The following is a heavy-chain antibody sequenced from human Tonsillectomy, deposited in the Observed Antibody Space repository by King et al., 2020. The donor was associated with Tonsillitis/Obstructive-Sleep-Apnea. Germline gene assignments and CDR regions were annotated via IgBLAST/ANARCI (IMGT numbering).Heavy chain of an antibody. CDR3: AKGPPDFWGLFDY. CDR2: DSVRGGST. D-gene: IGHD3-3*01. CDR1: GFSFSNHV. V-gene: IGHV3-23*01. J-gene: IGHJ4*02. Sequence: ESGGGSVQPGGSLRLFCAASGFSFSNHVMSWVRQAPGKGLEWISSDSVRGGSTLYADSVKGRFTISRDNSKNTLYLHMDSLRVDDTAVYYCAKGPPDFWGLFDYWGQGTVVTVYS.